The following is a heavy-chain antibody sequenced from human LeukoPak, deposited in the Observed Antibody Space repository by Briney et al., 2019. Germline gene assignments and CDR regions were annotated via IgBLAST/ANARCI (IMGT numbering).Heavy chain of an antibody. CDR3: ARGGGRSIYYYYGMDV. V-gene: IGHV3-48*04. J-gene: IGHJ6*02. Sequence: PGGSLRLSCAASGFTFSSYSMNWVRQAPGKGLEWVSYISSSGSTIYYADSVKGRFTISRDNAKNSLYLQMNSLRAEDTAVYYCARGGGRSIYYYYGMDVWGQGTTVTVSS. CDR2: ISSSGSTI. D-gene: IGHD3-16*01. CDR1: GFTFSSYS.